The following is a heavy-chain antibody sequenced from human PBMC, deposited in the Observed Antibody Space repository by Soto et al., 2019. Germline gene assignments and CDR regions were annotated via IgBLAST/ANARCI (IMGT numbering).Heavy chain of an antibody. CDR1: GGSISSYY. CDR3: ARTEMEWLSLPAQKRNWFDP. V-gene: IGHV4-59*01. D-gene: IGHD3-3*01. CDR2: IYYSGST. J-gene: IGHJ5*02. Sequence: SETLSLTCTVSGGSISSYYWSWIRQPPGKGLEWIGYIYYSGSTNYNPSLKSRVTISVDTSKNQFSLKLSSVTAADTAVYYCARTEMEWLSLPAQKRNWFDPWGQGTLVTVSS.